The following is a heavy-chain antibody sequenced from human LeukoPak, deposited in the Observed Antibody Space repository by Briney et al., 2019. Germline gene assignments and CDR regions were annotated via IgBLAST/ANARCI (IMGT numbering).Heavy chain of an antibody. CDR3: GRGGIAAAASGIDF. CDR1: GGSISSGGFS. J-gene: IGHJ4*02. CDR2: IYQSGTT. Sequence: SETLSLTCAVSGGSISSGGFSWNWIRQPPGKGLEWIGYIYQSGTTYYNPSLKSQVTISVDRPKNQFSLKLSSVTAADTAVYYCGRGGIAAAASGIDFWGPGTLVTVSS. V-gene: IGHV4-30-2*01. D-gene: IGHD6-13*01.